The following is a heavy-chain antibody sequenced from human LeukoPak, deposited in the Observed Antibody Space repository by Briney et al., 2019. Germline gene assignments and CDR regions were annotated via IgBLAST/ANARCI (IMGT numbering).Heavy chain of an antibody. V-gene: IGHV3-49*04. Sequence: SGGSLRLSCTASEFDFDDYAINWVRQARGEGREWVGFIRSKAYGGTIEYAASVKGRFTISRDDSKSIAYLQMNSLKTEDTAVYYCNRERITMIVDAFDIWGQGTMVTVSS. CDR2: IRSKAYGGTI. CDR1: EFDFDDYA. CDR3: NRERITMIVDAFDI. J-gene: IGHJ3*02. D-gene: IGHD3-22*01.